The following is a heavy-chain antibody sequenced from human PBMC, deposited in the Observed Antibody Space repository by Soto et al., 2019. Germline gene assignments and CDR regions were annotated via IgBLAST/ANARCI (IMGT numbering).Heavy chain of an antibody. CDR3: ALIKDCSRTDCFLASFDP. V-gene: IGHV5-51*01. Sequence: GESLKISCKGSGYTFTDYWIGWVRQLPGKGLEWMGIIYPGDSDTRYSPSFQGQVTITADKSTSTAYLQWNTLKASDSATYYCALIKDCSRTDCFLASFDPWGHGTLVTVSS. CDR1: GYTFTDYW. J-gene: IGHJ5*02. D-gene: IGHD2-2*01. CDR2: IYPGDSDT.